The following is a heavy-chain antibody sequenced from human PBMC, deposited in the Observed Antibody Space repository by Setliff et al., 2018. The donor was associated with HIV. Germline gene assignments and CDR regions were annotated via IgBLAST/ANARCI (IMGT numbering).Heavy chain of an antibody. D-gene: IGHD3-3*01. Sequence: SETLSLTCTVSGGSISSGDYFLSWIRQAPGKGLEWIGCIYYSGSAYYNPSLQSRVTISVDTSKNQVSLKLNSVTAADTAVYYCARGSRQLTIFGVVFKTNYYFMDVWGKGTAVTVSS. V-gene: IGHV4-30-4*08. CDR2: IYYSGSA. J-gene: IGHJ6*03. CDR1: GGSISSGDYF. CDR3: ARGSRQLTIFGVVFKTNYYFMDV.